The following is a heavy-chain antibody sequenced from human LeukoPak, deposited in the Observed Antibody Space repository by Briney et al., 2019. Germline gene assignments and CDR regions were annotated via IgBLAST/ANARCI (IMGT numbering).Heavy chain of an antibody. Sequence: SETLSLTCTVSGGSISSYYWSWIRQPPGKGLEWIGYIYYSGSTNYNPSLKSRVTISVDTSKNQFSLKLSSVTAADAAVYYCARASRIAVAGTWFDPWGQGTLVTVSS. CDR2: IYYSGST. V-gene: IGHV4-59*01. J-gene: IGHJ5*02. CDR3: ARASRIAVAGTWFDP. CDR1: GGSISSYY. D-gene: IGHD6-19*01.